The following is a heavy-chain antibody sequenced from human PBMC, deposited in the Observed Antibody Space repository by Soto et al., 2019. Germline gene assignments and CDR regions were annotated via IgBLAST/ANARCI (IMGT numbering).Heavy chain of an antibody. CDR2: IRSKAYGGTT. CDR1: GFTFGDYA. CDR3: TRVSLAAMGRGAYDI. J-gene: IGHJ3*02. V-gene: IGHV3-49*03. Sequence: GGSLRLSCTASGFTFGDYAMSWFRQAPGKGLEWVGFIRSKAYGGTTEYAASVKGRFTISRDDSKSIAYLQMNSLKTEDTAVYYCTRVSLAAMGRGAYDIWGQGTMVTVSS. D-gene: IGHD3-10*01.